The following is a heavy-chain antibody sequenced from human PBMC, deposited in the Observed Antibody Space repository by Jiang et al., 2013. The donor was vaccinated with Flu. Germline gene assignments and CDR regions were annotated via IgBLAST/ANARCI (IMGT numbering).Heavy chain of an antibody. Sequence: GSGLVKPSETLSLTCTVSGGSVSSGSYYWSWIRQPPGKGLEWIGYIYYSGSTNYNPSLKSRVTISVDTSKNQFSLKLSSVTAADTAVYYCARAWVASRVQLERQTGFDYWGQGTLVTVSS. V-gene: IGHV4-61*01. CDR2: IYYSGST. CDR1: GGSVSSGSYY. CDR3: ARAWVASRVQLERQTGFDY. J-gene: IGHJ4*02. D-gene: IGHD1-1*01.